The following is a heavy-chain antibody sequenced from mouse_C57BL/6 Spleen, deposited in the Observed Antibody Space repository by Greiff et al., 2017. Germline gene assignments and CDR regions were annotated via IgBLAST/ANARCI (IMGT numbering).Heavy chain of an antibody. J-gene: IGHJ3*01. CDR1: GFTFSSYG. D-gene: IGHD3-3*01. Sequence: DVMLVESGGDLVKPGGSLKLSCAASGFTFSSYGMSWVRQTPDKRLEWVATISSGGSYTYYPASVKGRFTISRDNAKNTLYLQMSSLKSEDTAMYYCASYPRGFAYWGQGTLVTVSA. V-gene: IGHV5-6*02. CDR2: ISSGGSYT. CDR3: ASYPRGFAY.